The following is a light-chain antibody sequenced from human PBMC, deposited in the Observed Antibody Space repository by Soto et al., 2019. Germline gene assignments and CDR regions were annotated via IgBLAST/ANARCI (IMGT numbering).Light chain of an antibody. CDR1: QSLFYSYNNYNY. V-gene: IGKV4-1*01. J-gene: IGKJ1*01. Sequence: IVMTQSPDSLAVSLGERATINCKSSQSLFYSYNNYNYLAWYQQKPGQPPKVLIYWASTRASGVPDRFSGSGSGTEFTLTISSPQAEDVAVYYCQEYLNSLPAFGQGTKVEVK. CDR2: WAS. CDR3: QEYLNSLPA.